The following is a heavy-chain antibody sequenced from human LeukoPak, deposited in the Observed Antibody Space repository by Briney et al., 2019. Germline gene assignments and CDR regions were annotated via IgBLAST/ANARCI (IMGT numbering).Heavy chain of an antibody. CDR1: GYTFTSYD. D-gene: IGHD6-6*01. V-gene: IGHV1-8*01. CDR3: ARSGIQQLVVSWFDP. CDR2: MNPNSGNT. Sequence: ASVKVSCTASGYTFTSYDINWVRQATGQGLEWRGWMNPNSGNTGYAQKFHGRVTMTMNTSISTAYIELSSLRSEDTAVYYCARSGIQQLVVSWFDPWGQGTLVTVSS. J-gene: IGHJ5*02.